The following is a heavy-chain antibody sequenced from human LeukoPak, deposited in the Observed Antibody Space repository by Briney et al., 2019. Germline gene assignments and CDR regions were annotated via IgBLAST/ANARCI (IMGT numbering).Heavy chain of an antibody. Sequence: SQTLSLTCTVSGGSVGSDNSYWDWIRQPAGKGLEWIGRIYADGSSTYHPSLKSRVTILVDTSKNHFSLSLSSMTAADTAVYYCARGYYYRTWGLGTLVTVS. CDR2: IYADGSS. V-gene: IGHV4-61*02. CDR3: ARGYYYRT. J-gene: IGHJ4*02. CDR1: GGSVGSDNSY. D-gene: IGHD3-10*01.